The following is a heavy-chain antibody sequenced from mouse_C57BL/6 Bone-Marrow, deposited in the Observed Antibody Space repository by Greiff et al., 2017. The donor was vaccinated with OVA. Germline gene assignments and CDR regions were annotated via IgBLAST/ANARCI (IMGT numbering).Heavy chain of an antibody. CDR1: GYTFTSYW. D-gene: IGHD2-1*01. CDR3: ARSHYGNYVWYFDV. Sequence: QVQLQPPGAELVMPGASVKLSCKASGYTFTSYWMHWVKQRPGQGLAWIGEIDPSDSYTNYNQKFKGKSTLTVDKSSSTAYMQLSSLTSEDSAVYDWARSHYGNYVWYFDVWGTGTTVTVSS. CDR2: IDPSDSYT. J-gene: IGHJ1*03. V-gene: IGHV1-69*01.